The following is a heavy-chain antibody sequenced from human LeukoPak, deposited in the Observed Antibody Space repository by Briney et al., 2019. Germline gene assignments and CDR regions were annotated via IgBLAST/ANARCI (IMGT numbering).Heavy chain of an antibody. CDR2: INSDGSST. Sequence: GGPLRLSCAASGFTFSSYWMHWVRQAPGKGLVWVSRINSDGSSTSYADSVKGRFTISRDNAKNTLYLQMNSLRAEDTAVYYCARLVARYDSSGYYYLYYFDYWGQGTLVTVSS. D-gene: IGHD3-22*01. J-gene: IGHJ4*02. CDR3: ARLVARYDSSGYYYLYYFDY. V-gene: IGHV3-74*01. CDR1: GFTFSSYW.